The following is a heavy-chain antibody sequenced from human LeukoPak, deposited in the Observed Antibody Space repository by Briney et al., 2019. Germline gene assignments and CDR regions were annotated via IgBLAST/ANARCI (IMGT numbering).Heavy chain of an antibody. J-gene: IGHJ5*02. CDR1: GFTFSNYA. Sequence: GGSLRLSCAASGFTFSNYAMNWVRQAPGRGLEWVSGISGSGGTTYYADSVKGRFTISRDNSKNALYLQMNSLRAEDTAVYYCATSGWAWGQGTLVTVSS. CDR2: ISGSGGTT. V-gene: IGHV3-23*01. D-gene: IGHD6-19*01. CDR3: ATSGWA.